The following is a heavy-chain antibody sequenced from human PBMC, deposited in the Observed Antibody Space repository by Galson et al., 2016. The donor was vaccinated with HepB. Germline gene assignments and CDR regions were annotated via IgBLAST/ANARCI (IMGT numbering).Heavy chain of an antibody. CDR1: GFTFTNYG. CDR2: INNDGVEK. Sequence: SLRLSCAASGFTFTNYGMHWVRQAPGKGLEWVANINNDGVEKNYAGSVKGRFTISRDNAKNSLYLQMDSLRVEDTGFYYCARGEKGYSEGASWGQGTLVTVSS. V-gene: IGHV3-7*01. CDR3: ARGEKGYSEGAS. D-gene: IGHD3-22*01. J-gene: IGHJ5*02.